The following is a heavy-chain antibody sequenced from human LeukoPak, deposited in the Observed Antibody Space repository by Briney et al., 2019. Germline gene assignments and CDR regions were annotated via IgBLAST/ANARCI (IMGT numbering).Heavy chain of an antibody. CDR2: INAGNGNT. Sequence: ASVKVSRKASGYTFTSYAMHWVRQAPGQRLEWMGWINAGNGNTKYSQKFQGRVTITRDTSASTAYMELSSLRSEDTAVYYCARDRITMVRGVMKALDYWGQGTLVTVSS. CDR3: ARDRITMVRGVMKALDY. V-gene: IGHV1-3*01. D-gene: IGHD3-10*01. J-gene: IGHJ4*02. CDR1: GYTFTSYA.